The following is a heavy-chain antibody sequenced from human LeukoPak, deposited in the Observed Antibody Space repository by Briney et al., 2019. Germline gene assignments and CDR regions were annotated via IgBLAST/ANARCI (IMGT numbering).Heavy chain of an antibody. CDR3: AKEGLERSQLPVPYYYYMDV. CDR1: GFTFSSYS. V-gene: IGHV3-21*04. D-gene: IGHD6-6*01. CDR2: ISSSSSYI. J-gene: IGHJ6*03. Sequence: PGGSLRLSCAASGFTFSSYSMNWVRQAPGKGLEWVSSISSSSSYIYYADSVKGRFTISRDNAKNSLYLQMNSLRAEDTAVYYCAKEGLERSQLPVPYYYYMDVWGKGTTVTVSS.